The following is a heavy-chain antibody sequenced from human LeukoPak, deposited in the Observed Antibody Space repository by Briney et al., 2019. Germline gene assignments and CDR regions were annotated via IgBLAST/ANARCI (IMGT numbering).Heavy chain of an antibody. CDR2: IYCSGST. CDR1: GGSISSGGYY. Sequence: PSETLSLTCTVSGGSISSGGYYWSWIRQHPGKGLEWIGYIYCSGSTYYNPSLKSRVTISVDTSKNQFSLKLSSVTAADTAVYYCARESGAWGYGMDVWGQGTTVTVSS. CDR3: ARESGAWGYGMDV. J-gene: IGHJ6*02. D-gene: IGHD3-16*01. V-gene: IGHV4-31*03.